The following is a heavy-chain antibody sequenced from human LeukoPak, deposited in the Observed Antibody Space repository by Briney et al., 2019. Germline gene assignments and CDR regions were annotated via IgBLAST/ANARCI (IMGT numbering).Heavy chain of an antibody. CDR3: ARDLRLYYDDSSGYYFDY. CDR2: ISSSSSYI. J-gene: IGHJ4*02. CDR1: GFTFSSYG. D-gene: IGHD3-22*01. Sequence: GGTLRLSSAVSGFTFSSYGMSRVRQAPGKGLEWVSSISSSSSYIYYADSVKGRFTISRDNAKNSLYLQMNSLRAEDTAVYYCARDLRLYYDDSSGYYFDYWGQGTLVTISS. V-gene: IGHV3-21*01.